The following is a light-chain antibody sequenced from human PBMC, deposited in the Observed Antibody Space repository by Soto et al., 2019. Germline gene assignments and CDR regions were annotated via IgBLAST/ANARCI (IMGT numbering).Light chain of an antibody. Sequence: DIQMTQSPSTLSASVGDRVTITCRASEGIGSWLAWYQQKPGKAPKVLIYAASRLESGVPSRFSGSGSGIEFALTISSLQPDDFAIYYCQQYNSYSRTVGQGTKVDSK. CDR2: AAS. CDR1: EGIGSW. J-gene: IGKJ1*01. CDR3: QQYNSYSRT. V-gene: IGKV1-5*03.